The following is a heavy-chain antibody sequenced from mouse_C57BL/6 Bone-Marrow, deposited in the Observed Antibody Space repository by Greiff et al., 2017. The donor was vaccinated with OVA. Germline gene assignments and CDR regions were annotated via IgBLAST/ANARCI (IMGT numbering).Heavy chain of an antibody. D-gene: IGHD1-1*01. Sequence: QVQLQQSGPELVTPGASVKISCKASGYAFSSSWMNWVKQRPGKGLEWIGRIYPGDGDTNYNGKFKGKATLTADKSSSTAYMQLSSLTSEDSAVYFCARRVNCCYSSYFDYWGQGTTLTVSS. CDR1: GYAFSSSW. V-gene: IGHV1-82*01. CDR3: ARRVNCCYSSYFDY. CDR2: IYPGDGDT. J-gene: IGHJ2*01.